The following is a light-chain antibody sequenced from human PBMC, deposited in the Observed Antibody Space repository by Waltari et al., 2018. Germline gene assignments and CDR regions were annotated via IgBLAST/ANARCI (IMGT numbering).Light chain of an antibody. CDR2: HAS. Sequence: EILMTQSPATLSVSPGERATLTCRASQRVNSNLARYQQQPGQAPRLLIYHASTRATGIPARFSGSGSGTEFSLTISSLQSEDFAVYYCQQYNNWPPLTFGGGTKVEIK. V-gene: IGKV3-15*01. J-gene: IGKJ4*01. CDR3: QQYNNWPPLT. CDR1: QRVNSN.